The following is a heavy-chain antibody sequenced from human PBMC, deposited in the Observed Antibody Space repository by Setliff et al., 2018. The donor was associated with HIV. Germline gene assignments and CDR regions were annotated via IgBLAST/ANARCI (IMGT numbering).Heavy chain of an antibody. CDR1: GYTFSDYY. D-gene: IGHD3-9*01. J-gene: IGHJ4*02. V-gene: IGHV1-69-2*01. CDR2: VVPEDGKT. Sequence: VASVKVSCKASGYTFSDYYMHWVQQAPGKGLEWVGRVVPEDGKTIYAERFQDRITITADTSIDTVYMGLSSLRSEDTAVYHCAKQGKYFDWLFSSAVDLMFDLWGQGTPVTVSS. CDR3: AKQGKYFDWLFSSAVDLMFDL.